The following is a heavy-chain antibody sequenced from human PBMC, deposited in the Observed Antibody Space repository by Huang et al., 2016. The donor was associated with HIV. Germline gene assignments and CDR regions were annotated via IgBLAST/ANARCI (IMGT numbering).Heavy chain of an antibody. D-gene: IGHD1-26*01. J-gene: IGHJ6*02. CDR2: IVVGSCNT. Sequence: QMQLVQSGPEVKKPGTSVKVSCKASGLTFTSSAVQWVRQARGQRLEWIGWIVVGSCNTNNAQKFQERVTITRDMSTSTAYMELSSLRSEDTAVYYCAADLGGSYYNYYYGMDVWGQGTTVTVSS. CDR1: GLTFTSSA. CDR3: AADLGGSYYNYYYGMDV. V-gene: IGHV1-58*01.